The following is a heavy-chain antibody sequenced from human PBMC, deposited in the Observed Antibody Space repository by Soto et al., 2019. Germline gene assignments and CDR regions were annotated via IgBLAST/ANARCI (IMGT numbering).Heavy chain of an antibody. Sequence: PXXTLALACAVVGSAFSVYNRGLIPHPPGKGLEWIGEINHSGSTNYNPSLKSRVTISVDTSKNQLSLKLSSVNAADTDLYYCSRGGDYYDRSGYSNWFDPWGQGTLVTVS. CDR1: GSAFSVYN. D-gene: IGHD3-22*01. J-gene: IGHJ5*01. CDR3: SRGGDYYDRSGYSNWFDP. V-gene: IGHV4-34*01. CDR2: INHSGST.